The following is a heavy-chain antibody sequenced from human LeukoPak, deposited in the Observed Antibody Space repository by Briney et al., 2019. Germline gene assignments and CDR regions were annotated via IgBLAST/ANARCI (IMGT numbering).Heavy chain of an antibody. Sequence: SETLSLTCSVSGSSISNYYWSWIRQPPGKGLEWIGYIYYSGSTNYNPSLKSRVTISVDTSKNQFSLKLSSVTAADTAVYYCARTRYDYYDSSGEVSYYMDVWGKGTTVTISS. CDR2: IYYSGST. D-gene: IGHD3-22*01. J-gene: IGHJ6*03. V-gene: IGHV4-59*01. CDR1: GSSISNYY. CDR3: ARTRYDYYDSSGEVSYYMDV.